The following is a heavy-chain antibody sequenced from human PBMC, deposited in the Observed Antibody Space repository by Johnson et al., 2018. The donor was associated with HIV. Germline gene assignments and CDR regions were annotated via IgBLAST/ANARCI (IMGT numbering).Heavy chain of an antibody. V-gene: IGHV3-NL1*01. CDR2: ISSDGSI. J-gene: IGHJ3*01. Sequence: QVQLVESGGVVVQPGGSLRLSCAASGFTFDDYAMHWVRQAPGKGLEWVSVISSDGSIYYADSVKGRCTISRDNSKNTLYVQMNSLTTEDTAVYFCARGFCTSSSHCDAFDLWGQGTMVTVSS. CDR3: ARGFCTSSSHCDAFDL. D-gene: IGHD2-2*01. CDR1: GFTFDDYA.